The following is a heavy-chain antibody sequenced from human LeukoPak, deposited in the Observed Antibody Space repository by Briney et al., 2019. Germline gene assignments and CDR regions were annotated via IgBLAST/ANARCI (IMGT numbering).Heavy chain of an antibody. V-gene: IGHV4-4*02. J-gene: IGHJ4*02. CDR3: AREGGSYRPLDY. CDR2: VNPQGVT. Sequence: SDTLSLTCDVSGDSITQTNYRTSVRHPPGNGLEFIGEVNPQGVTNYSPSLLRRVAISVDTYANHVSLQMTSVTAADTAVYYCAREGGSYRPLDYSGQGTLVTVSS. D-gene: IGHD3-16*02. CDR1: GDSITQTNY.